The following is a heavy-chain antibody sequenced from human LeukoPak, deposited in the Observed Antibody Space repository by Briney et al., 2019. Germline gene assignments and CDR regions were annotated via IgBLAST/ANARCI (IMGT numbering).Heavy chain of an antibody. Sequence: SETLSLTCSVSGDSISSGYYFWSWIRQPAGKGLEWIGRIYKNGDTNYNPSLKSRVTISLDTSRNQFSLRLTSVTAADTAVYFCASRRSVQHPYYYYVDSSRKATTVTVSS. CDR3: ASRRSVQHPYYYYVDS. CDR1: GDSISSGYYF. V-gene: IGHV4-61*02. J-gene: IGHJ6*03. CDR2: IYKNGDT. D-gene: IGHD6-13*01.